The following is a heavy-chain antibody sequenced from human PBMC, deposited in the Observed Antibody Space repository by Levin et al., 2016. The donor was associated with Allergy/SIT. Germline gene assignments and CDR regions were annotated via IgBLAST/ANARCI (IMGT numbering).Heavy chain of an antibody. CDR1: GGSFSGYY. CDR2: INHSGST. D-gene: IGHD5-18*01. CDR3: ARGRAWIQLWLRRHYFDY. Sequence: SETLSLTCAVYGGSFSGYYWSWIRQPPGKGLEWIGEINHSGSTNYNPSLKSRVTISVDTSKNQFSLKLSSVTAADTAVYYCARGRAWIQLWLRRHYFDYWGQGTLVTVSS. J-gene: IGHJ4*02. V-gene: IGHV4-34*01.